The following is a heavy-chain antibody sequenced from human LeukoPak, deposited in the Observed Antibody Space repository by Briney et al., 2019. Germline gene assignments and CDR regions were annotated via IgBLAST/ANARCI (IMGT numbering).Heavy chain of an antibody. CDR1: RFTFCSYS. CDR3: ARHYYDSSGYLFAFDI. D-gene: IGHD3-22*01. Sequence: GGSLSLSCAASRFTFCSYSMNCVCQAPGKGVECVSSISSSSSYIYYADSVKGRFTISRDNAKNSLYLQMNSLRAEDTAVYYCARHYYDSSGYLFAFDIWGQGTMVTVSS. J-gene: IGHJ3*02. CDR2: ISSSSSYI. V-gene: IGHV3-21*01.